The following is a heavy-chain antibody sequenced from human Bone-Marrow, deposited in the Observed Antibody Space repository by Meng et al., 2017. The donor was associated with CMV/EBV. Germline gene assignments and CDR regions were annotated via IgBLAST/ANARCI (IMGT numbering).Heavy chain of an antibody. J-gene: IGHJ3*02. V-gene: IGHV1-69*05. D-gene: IGHD5-24*01. CDR2: IIPIFGTA. CDR1: GGTFSSYA. CDR3: ASPRGVATITRNAFDS. Sequence: SVKVSCKASGGTFSSYAISWVRQAPGQGLEWMGGIIPIFGTANYAQKFQGRVTITTDESTSTAYMELSSLRSEDTAVYYCASPRGVATITRNAFDSWGQGTMVTVSS.